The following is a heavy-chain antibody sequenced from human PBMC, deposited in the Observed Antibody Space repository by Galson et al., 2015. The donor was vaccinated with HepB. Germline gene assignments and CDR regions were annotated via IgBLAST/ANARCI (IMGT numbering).Heavy chain of an antibody. J-gene: IGHJ5*02. D-gene: IGHD2/OR15-2a*01. CDR3: ARATLGGFDP. CDR2: ISSSGTTI. V-gene: IGHV3-11*01. CDR1: GVTFSDYY. Sequence: SLRLSCAASGVTFSDYYMSWVRQAPGKGLEWISHISSSGTTISYADSVKGRFTVSRDNAKKSLFLQMNSLRDEDTAVYYCARATLGGFDPWGQGTLVTVSS.